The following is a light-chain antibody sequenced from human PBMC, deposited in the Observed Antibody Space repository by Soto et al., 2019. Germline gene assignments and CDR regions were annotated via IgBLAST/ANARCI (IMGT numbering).Light chain of an antibody. J-gene: IGLJ2*01. CDR3: DTWDTNNGE. CDR2: LEGRGSY. V-gene: IGLV4-60*03. CDR1: SGHSSYI. Sequence: QPVLTQSSSASASLGSSVKLTSTLRSGHSSYIIAWHQQQPGKAPRYLMKLEGRGSYNEGIGAPVRVSVTSNGADRYLPISSLLSEDEADYYCDTWDTNNGEFGVETKQTVL.